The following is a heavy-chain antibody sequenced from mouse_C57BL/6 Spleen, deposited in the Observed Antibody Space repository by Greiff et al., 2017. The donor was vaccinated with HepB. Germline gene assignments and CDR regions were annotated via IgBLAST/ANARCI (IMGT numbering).Heavy chain of an antibody. J-gene: IGHJ4*01. CDR1: GFTFSSYA. CDR2: ISDGGSYT. Sequence: EVKLMESGGGLVKPGGSLKLSCAASGFTFSSYAMSWVRQTPEKRLEWVATISDGGSYTYYPDNVKGRFTISRDNAKNNLYLQMSQLKSEDTAMYYCARENYYGSMDYWGQGTSVTVSS. CDR3: ARENYYGSMDY. V-gene: IGHV5-4*01. D-gene: IGHD1-1*01.